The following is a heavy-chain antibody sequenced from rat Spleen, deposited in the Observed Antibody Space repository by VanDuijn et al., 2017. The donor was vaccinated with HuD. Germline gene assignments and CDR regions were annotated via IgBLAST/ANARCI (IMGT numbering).Heavy chain of an antibody. D-gene: IGHD1-2*01. Sequence: EVQLVESGGGLVQPGRSLKLSCVASGITFNYYWMTWIRQAPGKGLEWVASITNASGGTHYADSVKGRFTISRDNAKTTLYLQMNSLRSEDTATYYCARHSSTYYVMDAWGQGASVTVSS. CDR1: GITFNYYW. J-gene: IGHJ4*01. CDR2: ITNASGGT. V-gene: IGHV5-31*01. CDR3: ARHSSTYYVMDA.